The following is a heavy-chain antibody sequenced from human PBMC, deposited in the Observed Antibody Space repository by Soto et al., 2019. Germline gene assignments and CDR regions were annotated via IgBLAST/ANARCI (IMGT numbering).Heavy chain of an antibody. CDR3: ARDRIQLWSRHYYYYYGMDV. D-gene: IGHD5-18*01. J-gene: IGHJ6*02. CDR1: GFTFSSYE. CDR2: ISSSGSTI. Sequence: EVQLVESGGGLVQPGGSLRLSCAASGFTFSSYEMNWVRQAPGKGLEWVSYISSSGSTIYYADSVKGRFTISRDNAKNSLYLQMNSLRAEDTAVYYCARDRIQLWSRHYYYYYGMDVWGQGTTVTVSS. V-gene: IGHV3-48*03.